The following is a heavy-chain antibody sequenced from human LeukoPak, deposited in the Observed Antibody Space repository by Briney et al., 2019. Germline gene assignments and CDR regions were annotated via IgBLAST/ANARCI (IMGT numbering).Heavy chain of an antibody. Sequence: GGSLRLSCAASGFTVSSNYMSWARQAPGKGLEWVSVIYSGGSTYYADSVKGRFTISRDNSKNTLYLQMNSLRAEDTAVYYCARVRRIYDYIWGSYRYIRKRIDYWGQGTLVTVSS. D-gene: IGHD3-16*02. CDR1: GFTVSSNY. J-gene: IGHJ4*02. V-gene: IGHV3-53*01. CDR2: IYSGGST. CDR3: ARVRRIYDYIWGSYRYIRKRIDY.